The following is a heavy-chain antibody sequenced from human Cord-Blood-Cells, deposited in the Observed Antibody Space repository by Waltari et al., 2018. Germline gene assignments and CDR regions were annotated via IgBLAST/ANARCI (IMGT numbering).Heavy chain of an antibody. J-gene: IGHJ4*02. Sequence: QVQLQQWGAGLLKPSETLSLTCAVYGGSFSGYYWSWIRQPPGKGLEWIGEINHSESTTYNPSLKSRVTISVDTSKNQFSLKLSSVTAADTAVYYCARGIYCSGGSCYFDYWGQGTLVTVSS. CDR2: INHSEST. CDR1: GGSFSGYY. D-gene: IGHD2-15*01. V-gene: IGHV4-34*01. CDR3: ARGIYCSGGSCYFDY.